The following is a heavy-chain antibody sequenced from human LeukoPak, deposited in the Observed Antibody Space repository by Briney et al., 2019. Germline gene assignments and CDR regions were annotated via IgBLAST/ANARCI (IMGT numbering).Heavy chain of an antibody. D-gene: IGHD3-10*01. CDR3: ARGPLAMWSGSYNY. Sequence: ASVKVSCRPSGYTFTSYGISWVRQAPGQALEWMGWISAYNGNTNYAQKLQGRVTMTTDTSTSTAYMELRSLRSDDTAVYYCARGPLAMWSGSYNYWGQGTLVTVSS. CDR2: ISAYNGNT. CDR1: GYTFTSYG. J-gene: IGHJ4*02. V-gene: IGHV1-18*01.